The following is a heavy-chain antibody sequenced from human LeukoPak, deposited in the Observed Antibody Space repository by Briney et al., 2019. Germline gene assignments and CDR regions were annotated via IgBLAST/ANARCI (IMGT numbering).Heavy chain of an antibody. D-gene: IGHD2-15*01. Sequence: ASVKVSCKASGYTFTSYGISWVRQAPGQGLEWMGWISAYNGNTNYAQKLQGRVTMTTDTSTSPAYMELRSLRSDDTAVYYCARDAAVPRYCSGGSCYSVDFDYWGQGTLVTVSS. CDR3: ARDAAVPRYCSGGSCYSVDFDY. CDR2: ISAYNGNT. V-gene: IGHV1-18*04. CDR1: GYTFTSYG. J-gene: IGHJ4*02.